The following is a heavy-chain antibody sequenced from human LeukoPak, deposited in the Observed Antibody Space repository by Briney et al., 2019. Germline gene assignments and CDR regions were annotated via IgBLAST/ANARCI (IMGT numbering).Heavy chain of an antibody. J-gene: IGHJ4*02. V-gene: IGHV4-39*01. CDR1: GGSIISSSYY. CDR3: ARHSSGSYNTFVY. CDR2: IYYSGST. Sequence: SETLSLTCTVSGGSIISSSYYWGWIRQPPGKGLEWIGSIYYSGSTYYNPSLKSRVTISVDTSKNQFSLKLSSVTAADTAVYYCARHSSGSYNTFVYWGQGTLVTVSS. D-gene: IGHD1-26*01.